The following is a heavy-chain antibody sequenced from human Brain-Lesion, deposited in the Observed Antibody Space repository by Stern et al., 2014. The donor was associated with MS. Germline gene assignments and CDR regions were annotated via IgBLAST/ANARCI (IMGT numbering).Heavy chain of an antibody. J-gene: IGHJ4*02. D-gene: IGHD5-18*01. CDR3: ARDKEDTNMAFRYFDN. CDR1: GGSVGSGSYD. CDR2: IYTTGST. V-gene: IGHV4-61*02. Sequence: QVQLQESGPGLVKPSQTLSLTCTVSGGSVGSGSYDWSWIRQPAGKGLEWIGRIYTTGSTYYNPSLKSRVSISIDTSKNKFSLKLPSVTAADTAVYYCARDKEDTNMAFRYFDNWGQGTLVTVSS.